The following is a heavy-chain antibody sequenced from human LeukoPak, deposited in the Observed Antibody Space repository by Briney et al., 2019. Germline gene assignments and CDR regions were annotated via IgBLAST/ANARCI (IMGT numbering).Heavy chain of an antibody. J-gene: IGHJ6*03. D-gene: IGHD3-16*01. CDR3: ASGVSFRYYYYMDV. CDR1: GGSISSYY. V-gene: IGHV4-4*07. CDR2: IYTSGST. Sequence: SETLSLTCTVSGGSISSYYWSWIRQPAGKGLEWIGRIYTSGSTNYNPSLKSRVTMSVDTSKNQFSLKLSSVTAADTAVYYCASGVSFRYYYYMDVWGKGTTVTVSS.